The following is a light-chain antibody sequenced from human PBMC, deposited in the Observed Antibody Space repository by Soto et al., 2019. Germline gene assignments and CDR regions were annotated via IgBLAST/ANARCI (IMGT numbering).Light chain of an antibody. CDR1: SGSIASNY. Sequence: NFMLTQPHSVSASPGKTVTISCTGSSGSIASNYVQWYQQRPGSAPTTVIYEANQRPSGVPDRFSGSIDSSSNSASLTISGLKTEDEADYYCQSYDSSNVVFGGGTKLTVL. CDR2: EAN. V-gene: IGLV6-57*02. J-gene: IGLJ2*01. CDR3: QSYDSSNVV.